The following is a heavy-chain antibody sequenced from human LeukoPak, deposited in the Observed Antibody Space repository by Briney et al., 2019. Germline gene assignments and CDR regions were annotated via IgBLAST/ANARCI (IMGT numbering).Heavy chain of an antibody. CDR2: ISGYNGHT. Sequence: GASVKVSCKASGNTFSTYGISWVRQAPGQGLEWMGWISGYNGHTKYAQKFQGRVTMTTDTSTSTAYMELTSLTSDDTAVYYCARVFFEAARRNYYNMDVWGKGTTVTVSS. V-gene: IGHV1-18*01. CDR1: GNTFSTYG. J-gene: IGHJ6*03. CDR3: ARVFFEAARRNYYNMDV. D-gene: IGHD6-6*01.